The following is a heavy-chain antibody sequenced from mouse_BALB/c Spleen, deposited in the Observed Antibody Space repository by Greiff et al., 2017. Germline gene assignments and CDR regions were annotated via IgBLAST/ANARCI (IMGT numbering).Heavy chain of an antibody. CDR3: AITTVVGEDY. CDR2: INPSSGYT. V-gene: IGHV1-4*02. D-gene: IGHD1-1*01. J-gene: IGHJ2*01. CDR1: GYTFTSYT. Sequence: VKLMESAAELARPGASVKMSCKASGYTFTSYTMHWVKQRPGQGLEWIGYINPSSGYTEYNQKFKDKTTLTADKSSSTAYMQLSSLTSEDSAVYYCAITTVVGEDYWGQGTTLTVSS.